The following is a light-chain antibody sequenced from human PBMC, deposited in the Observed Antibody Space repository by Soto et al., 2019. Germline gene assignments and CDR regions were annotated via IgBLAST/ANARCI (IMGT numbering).Light chain of an antibody. CDR1: QGISNW. CDR3: QVFET. V-gene: IGKV1-5*03. Sequence: DIQLTQSPSTLSASLGDRVTITCRASQGISNWLAWYQQKPGKAPKLLIYKASTLQTGVPTRFSGSGSGTEFTLTISSLQPDDFATYCYQVFETFGQGTNVEIK. CDR2: KAS. J-gene: IGKJ1*01.